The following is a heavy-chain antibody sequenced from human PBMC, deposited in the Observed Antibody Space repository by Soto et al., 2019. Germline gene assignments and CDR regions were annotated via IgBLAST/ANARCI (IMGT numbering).Heavy chain of an antibody. V-gene: IGHV4-59*01. D-gene: IGHD1-26*01. J-gene: IGHJ4*01. Sequence: PSETLSLTCTVSGGSISSYYWSWIRQPPGKGLEWIGYIYSSGSTNYNPSLKGRVTMSLDTSKNQVSLNVTSVTAADTAVYYCAATPRYWGQGRLLTVSS. CDR3: AATPRY. CDR1: GGSISSYY. CDR2: IYSSGST.